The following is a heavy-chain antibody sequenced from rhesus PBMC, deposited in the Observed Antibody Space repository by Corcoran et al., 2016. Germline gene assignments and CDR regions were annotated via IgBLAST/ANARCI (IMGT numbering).Heavy chain of an antibody. J-gene: IGHJ4*01. CDR2: IEGNSAST. V-gene: IGHV4-73*01. Sequence: QVKLQQWGEGLVKPSETLSLTCAVYGGSISGYDYWSWIRQAPGKGLEWIGHIEGNSASTNQNPSLKKRVTISKDTSKNQFSLKVRSVTAADTAVYYCARGERWLVGYWGQGVLVTVSS. D-gene: IGHD6-37*01. CDR1: GGSISGYDY. CDR3: ARGERWLVGY.